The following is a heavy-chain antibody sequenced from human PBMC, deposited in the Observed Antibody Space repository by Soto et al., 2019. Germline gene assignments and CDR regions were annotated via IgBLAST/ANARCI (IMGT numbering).Heavy chain of an antibody. CDR3: ARVWGGAFDI. CDR1: GGSISSYY. V-gene: IGHV4-59*01. D-gene: IGHD3-10*01. J-gene: IGHJ3*02. Sequence: QVQLQESGPGLVKPSETLSLTCTVSGGSISSYYWSWIRQPPGKGLEWIGYIYYSGSTNYNPSLKCRVTISVDTSKNQFSLKLSSVTAADTGVYYWARVWGGAFDIWGQGTMVNVSS. CDR2: IYYSGST.